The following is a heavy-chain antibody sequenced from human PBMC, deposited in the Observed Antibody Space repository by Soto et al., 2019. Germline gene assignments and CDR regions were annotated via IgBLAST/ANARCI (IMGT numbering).Heavy chain of an antibody. CDR3: ARPYPARCISTSCYRS. D-gene: IGHD2-2*01. CDR1: GFTFSSYS. Sequence: PGGSLRLSCAASGFTFSSYSMNWVRQAPGKGLEWVSYISSSSSTIYYADSVKGRFTISRDNAKNSLYLQMNSLRDEDTAVYYCARPYPARCISTSCYRSWGQGTLVTVSS. V-gene: IGHV3-48*02. CDR2: ISSSSSTI. J-gene: IGHJ5*02.